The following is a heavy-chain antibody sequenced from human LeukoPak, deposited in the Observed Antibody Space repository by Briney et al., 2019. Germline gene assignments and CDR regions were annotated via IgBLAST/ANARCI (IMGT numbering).Heavy chain of an antibody. CDR2: ISSSSSYI. V-gene: IGHV3-21*01. Sequence: GGSLRLSCAASGFTFSSYWMHWVRQAPGKGLEWVSSISSSSSYIYYADSVKGRFTISRDNAKNSLYLQMNSLRAEDTAVYYCARDPHYDFWSGYYENYYYGMDVWGQGTTVTVSS. D-gene: IGHD3-3*01. CDR3: ARDPHYDFWSGYYENYYYGMDV. J-gene: IGHJ6*02. CDR1: GFTFSSYW.